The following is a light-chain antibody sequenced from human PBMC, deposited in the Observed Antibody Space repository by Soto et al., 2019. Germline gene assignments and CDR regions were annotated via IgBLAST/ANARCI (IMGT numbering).Light chain of an antibody. CDR3: HSYDVSLRGPA. Sequence: QAVVTQPPSLSGAPGQRVTISCTGSRSNIGAGYDVHWYPHLPGTAPKVLIFDNSNRPSGVPDRFSGSKSGTSASLAITGLQAEDEAVYYCHSYDVSLRGPAFGGGTKLTVL. V-gene: IGLV1-40*01. CDR2: DNS. CDR1: RSNIGAGYD. J-gene: IGLJ2*01.